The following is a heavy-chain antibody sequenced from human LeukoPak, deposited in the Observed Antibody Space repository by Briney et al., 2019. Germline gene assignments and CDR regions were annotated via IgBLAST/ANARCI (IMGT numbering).Heavy chain of an antibody. Sequence: ASVKVSCKASGGTFSSYAISWVRQAPGQGLEWMGGIIPIFGTANYAQKFQGRVTTTADESTSTAYMELSSLRSEDTAVYYCARGLEMATINDAFDIWGQGTMVTVSS. CDR2: IIPIFGTA. V-gene: IGHV1-69*13. CDR1: GGTFSSYA. J-gene: IGHJ3*02. D-gene: IGHD5-24*01. CDR3: ARGLEMATINDAFDI.